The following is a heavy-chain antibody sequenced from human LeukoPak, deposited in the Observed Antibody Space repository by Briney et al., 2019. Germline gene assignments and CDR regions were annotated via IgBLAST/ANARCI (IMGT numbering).Heavy chain of an antibody. D-gene: IGHD3-22*01. Sequence: GGSLRLSCVASGFTFSRYGMSWVRQAPGKGLEWVSGISGSGGTAYYADSVKGRFTISRDNAKNSLYLQMNSLRAEDTAVYYCARDRPYYYDSSGYATVWGQGTLVTVSS. CDR3: ARDRPYYYDSSGYATV. CDR1: GFTFSRYG. V-gene: IGHV3-23*01. CDR2: ISGSGGTA. J-gene: IGHJ4*02.